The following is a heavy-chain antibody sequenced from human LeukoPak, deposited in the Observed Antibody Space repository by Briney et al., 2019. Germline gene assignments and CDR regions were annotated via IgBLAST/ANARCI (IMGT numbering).Heavy chain of an antibody. Sequence: SGGSLRLSCAASGFTFSSYAMSWVRQAPGKGLEWVSGISGSGGSTYYADSVKGRFTISRDNSKNTLYLQMNSLRAEDTAVYYCAKIERPMVRGVIDAFDIWGQGTMVTVSS. J-gene: IGHJ3*02. CDR2: ISGSGGST. D-gene: IGHD3-10*01. CDR3: AKIERPMVRGVIDAFDI. CDR1: GFTFSSYA. V-gene: IGHV3-23*01.